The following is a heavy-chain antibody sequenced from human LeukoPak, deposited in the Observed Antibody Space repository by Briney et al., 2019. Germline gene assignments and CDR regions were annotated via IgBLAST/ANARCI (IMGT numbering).Heavy chain of an antibody. CDR3: ARGPIGKYDY. J-gene: IGHJ4*02. CDR2: IYYSGST. CDR1: GGSISSSSYY. Sequence: SETLSLTCTVSGGSISSSSYYWGWIRQPPGKGLEWIGSIYYSGSTYYNPSLKSRVTISVDTSKNQFSLKLSSVTAADTAVYYCARGPIGKYDYWGQGTLVTVSS. V-gene: IGHV4-39*07.